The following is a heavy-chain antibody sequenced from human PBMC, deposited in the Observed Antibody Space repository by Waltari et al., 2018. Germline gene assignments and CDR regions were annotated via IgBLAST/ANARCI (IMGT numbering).Heavy chain of an antibody. CDR2: IYYSGST. V-gene: IGHV4-39*07. CDR1: GGSISSSSYY. D-gene: IGHD6-13*01. CDR3: ARVKVSSSWYVINWFDP. Sequence: QLQLQESGPGLVKPSETLSLTCTVSGGSISSSSYYWGWIRQPPGKGLEWIGSIYYSGSTYYTPSLKSRVTISVDTSKNQFSLKLSSVTAADTAVYYCARVKVSSSWYVINWFDPWGQGTLVTVSS. J-gene: IGHJ5*02.